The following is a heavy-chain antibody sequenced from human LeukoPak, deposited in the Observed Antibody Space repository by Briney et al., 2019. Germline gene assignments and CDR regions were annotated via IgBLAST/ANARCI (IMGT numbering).Heavy chain of an antibody. Sequence: GGSLRLSCAAPGFTFSSYGMHWVRQAPGKGLEWVAVISHDGSNKYYADSVKGRFTISRDNSKNTLYLQMNSLRAEDTAVYYCAKDLGSGSPMDVWGKGTTVTVSS. CDR2: ISHDGSNK. J-gene: IGHJ6*03. V-gene: IGHV3-30*18. D-gene: IGHD3-22*01. CDR1: GFTFSSYG. CDR3: AKDLGSGSPMDV.